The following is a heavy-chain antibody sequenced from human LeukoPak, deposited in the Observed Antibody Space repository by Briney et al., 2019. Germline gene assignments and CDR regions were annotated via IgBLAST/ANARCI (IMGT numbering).Heavy chain of an antibody. D-gene: IGHD2-8*01. CDR3: ANEEWYRFDY. CDR2: MDGGGSAT. J-gene: IGHJ4*02. Sequence: GGSLRLSCAASGFAFNSYWMSWVRQTPGKGLEWVATMDGGGSATYYVDSVKGRFTITRDNAKNSLFLQMNSLRAEDTALYYCANEEWYRFDYWGQGTQVTVPS. CDR1: GFAFNSYW. V-gene: IGHV3-7*03.